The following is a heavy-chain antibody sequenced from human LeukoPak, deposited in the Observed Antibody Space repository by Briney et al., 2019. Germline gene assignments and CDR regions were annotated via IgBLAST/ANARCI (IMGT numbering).Heavy chain of an antibody. CDR2: ISGSGGST. Sequence: PGGSLRLSCAASGFTFSSYAMSWVRQAPGKGLEWVSAISGSGGSTYYADSVKGRFTISRDNSQNTLYLQMNSLRAEDTAVYYCAKAEYSSGWYDAFDIWGQGTMVTVSS. CDR3: AKAEYSSGWYDAFDI. D-gene: IGHD6-19*01. CDR1: GFTFSSYA. J-gene: IGHJ3*02. V-gene: IGHV3-23*01.